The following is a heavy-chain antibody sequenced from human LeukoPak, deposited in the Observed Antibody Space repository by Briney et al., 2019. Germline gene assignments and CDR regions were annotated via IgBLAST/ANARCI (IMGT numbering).Heavy chain of an antibody. D-gene: IGHD1-26*01. J-gene: IGHJ4*02. Sequence: SETLPLTCTVSGGSISPYYWSWIRQSPGKGLEYIGYIYYTGSTNYNPSLKSRVTISLDTPNNQFSLILSSVTAADTAVYYCTRGLRGGDYQLLPFGYWGQGTLVTVSS. V-gene: IGHV4-59*01. CDR1: GGSISPYY. CDR3: TRGLRGGDYQLLPFGY. CDR2: IYYTGST.